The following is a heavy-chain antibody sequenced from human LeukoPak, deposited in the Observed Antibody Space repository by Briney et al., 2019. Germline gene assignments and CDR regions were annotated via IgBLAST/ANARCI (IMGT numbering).Heavy chain of an antibody. CDR2: ISSSSGTI. J-gene: IGHJ6*03. CDR3: ARSPTTEILYYYYYFMDV. D-gene: IGHD4-17*01. V-gene: IGHV3-48*01. Sequence: GGSLRLSCAASGFTFSSYSMNWVRQAPGKGLEWVSYISSSSGTIYYADSVKGRFTISRDNAKNSLYLKMNSLSAEDTAVYYCARSPTTEILYYYYYFMDVWGKGTTVTVSS. CDR1: GFTFSSYS.